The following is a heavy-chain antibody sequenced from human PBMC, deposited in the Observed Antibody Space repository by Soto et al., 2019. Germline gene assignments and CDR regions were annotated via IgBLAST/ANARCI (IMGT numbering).Heavy chain of an antibody. V-gene: IGHV1-2*02. CDR1: GYTFIDYY. J-gene: IGHJ4*02. CDR3: ARPPGYISDWYYFDR. D-gene: IGHD6-19*01. Sequence: QVQLVQSGAAVKKPGASVKVSCEASGYTFIDYYMHWVRQAPGQSFEWMGRISTKSGGTNYGQKFQGRVTMTWDTSLNAAYMELSSLMSEDTAVYYCARPPGYISDWYYFDRWGQGALVTVSS. CDR2: ISTKSGGT.